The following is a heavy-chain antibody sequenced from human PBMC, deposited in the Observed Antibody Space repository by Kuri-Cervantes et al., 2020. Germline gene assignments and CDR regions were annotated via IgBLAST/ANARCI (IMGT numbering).Heavy chain of an antibody. CDR1: GGTFSSYA. Sequence: SVKVSCKASGGTFSSYAISWVRQAPGQGLEWMGGIIPIFGTANYAQKFQGRVTITADESTSTAYMELSSLRSEDTAVYYCARVFCSSTSCYRGRFDPWGQGTLVTVSS. CDR2: IIPIFGTA. J-gene: IGHJ5*02. V-gene: IGHV1-69*13. D-gene: IGHD2-2*02. CDR3: ARVFCSSTSCYRGRFDP.